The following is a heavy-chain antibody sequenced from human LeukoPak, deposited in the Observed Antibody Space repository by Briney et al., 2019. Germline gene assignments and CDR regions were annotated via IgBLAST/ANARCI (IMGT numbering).Heavy chain of an antibody. Sequence: PSETLSLTCTVSGGSISSYYWSWIRQPAGKGLEWIGRIYTSGSTYYNPSLKSRVTISLDTSKNQFSLKLSSVTAADAAIYYCARKDPGYSGYSDFDYWGQGTLVTVSS. CDR1: GGSISSYY. V-gene: IGHV4-4*07. CDR3: ARKDPGYSGYSDFDY. D-gene: IGHD5-12*01. J-gene: IGHJ4*02. CDR2: IYTSGST.